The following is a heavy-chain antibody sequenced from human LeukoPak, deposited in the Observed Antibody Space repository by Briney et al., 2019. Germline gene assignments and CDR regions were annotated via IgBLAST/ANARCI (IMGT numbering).Heavy chain of an antibody. Sequence: GGSLRLSCAASGFTFDDYSMHWVRQAPGKGLEWVSLISWDGGSTYYADSVKGRFTISRDNSKNSLYLQMNSLRTEDTALCYCAKGSGDYHYYYMDVWGKGTTVTISS. D-gene: IGHD4-17*01. CDR1: GFTFDDYS. CDR2: ISWDGGST. CDR3: AKGSGDYHYYYMDV. J-gene: IGHJ6*03. V-gene: IGHV3-43*01.